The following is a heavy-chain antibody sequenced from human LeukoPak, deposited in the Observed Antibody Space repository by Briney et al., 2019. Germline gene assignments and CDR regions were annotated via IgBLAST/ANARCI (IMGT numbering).Heavy chain of an antibody. V-gene: IGHV4-61*02. CDR2: IYTSGST. D-gene: IGHD4-17*01. Sequence: PSQTLSLTCTVSGVSISSGSYYWGWIRQPAGKGLEWIGRIYTSGSTNYNPSLKSRVTISVDTSKNQFSLKLSSVTAADTAVYYCARELDVVYGDYVDYWGQGTLVTVSS. J-gene: IGHJ4*02. CDR1: GVSISSGSYY. CDR3: ARELDVVYGDYVDY.